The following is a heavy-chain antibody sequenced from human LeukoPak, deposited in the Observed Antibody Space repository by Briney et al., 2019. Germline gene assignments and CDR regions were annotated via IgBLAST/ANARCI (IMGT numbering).Heavy chain of an antibody. D-gene: IGHD6-13*01. CDR1: GFTFTTFW. V-gene: IGHV3-74*01. Sequence: GGSLRLSCATSGFTFTTFWMHWVRQAPGKGLVWVSRINHDGSSTNYADSVKGRFTISRDNAKNSLYLQMNSLRAEDTAVYYCARDPISIAAAGYYYYYYMDVWGKGTTVTVSS. CDR3: ARDPISIAAAGYYYYYYMDV. J-gene: IGHJ6*03. CDR2: INHDGSST.